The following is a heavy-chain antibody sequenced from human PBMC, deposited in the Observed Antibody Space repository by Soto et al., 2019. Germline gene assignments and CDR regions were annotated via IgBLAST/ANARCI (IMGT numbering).Heavy chain of an antibody. Sequence: QVQLLQSGAEVKKPGASVKVSCKASGYTFTNYYMHWVRQAPGQGLEWMGIIYPSGGSTRNAQKFQGRDTMTRDTSTRTVYMELSSMRAEDTAVYYCARDFSGPMDYWGRGTLVTVSS. CDR2: IYPSGGST. V-gene: IGHV1-46*01. CDR1: GYTFTNYY. CDR3: ARDFSGPMDY. J-gene: IGHJ4*02. D-gene: IGHD3-10*01.